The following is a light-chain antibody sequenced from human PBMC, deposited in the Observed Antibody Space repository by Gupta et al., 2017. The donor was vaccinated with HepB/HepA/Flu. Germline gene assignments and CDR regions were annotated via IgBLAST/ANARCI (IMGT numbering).Light chain of an antibody. CDR2: GAS. Sequence: EIVMTQSPATLSVSPGERATRSCRASQSVSSNLAWYQQKPGQAPRLLIYGASNRATGIPDRFSGSGYEKEFTLTSSRLQSEDFAVYYGQQDNTLLTFGRGTKVDIK. CDR3: QQDNTLLT. CDR1: QSVSSN. V-gene: IGKV3-15*01. J-gene: IGKJ4*01.